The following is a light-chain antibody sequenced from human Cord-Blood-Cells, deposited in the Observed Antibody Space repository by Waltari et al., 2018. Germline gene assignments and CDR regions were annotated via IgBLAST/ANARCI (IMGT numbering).Light chain of an antibody. CDR3: QQSYSTPPWT. CDR1: QSISSY. J-gene: IGKJ1*01. V-gene: IGKV1-39*01. Sequence: DIQLTQSPSSLSASVGDRVTITCRASQSISSYLNWYQQKPGKAPKLLIYAASSLQSGVPSRFSCSGSGTYFTLTISSLQPEDFATYYCQQSYSTPPWTFGQGTKVEIK. CDR2: AAS.